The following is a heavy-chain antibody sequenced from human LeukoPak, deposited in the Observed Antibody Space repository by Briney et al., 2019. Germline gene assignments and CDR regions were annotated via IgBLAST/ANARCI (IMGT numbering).Heavy chain of an antibody. D-gene: IGHD1-26*01. V-gene: IGHV3-48*03. J-gene: IGHJ6*03. CDR3: ARDPYSGAYGDTYYYYMDV. Sequence: GGSLRLSCAASGFTFSSYEMNWVRQAPGKGLEWVSYISSSGSTIYYADSVKGRFTISRDNAKNSLYLQMNSLTAEDTAVYYCARDPYSGAYGDTYYYYMDVWGKGTTVTISS. CDR1: GFTFSSYE. CDR2: ISSSGSTI.